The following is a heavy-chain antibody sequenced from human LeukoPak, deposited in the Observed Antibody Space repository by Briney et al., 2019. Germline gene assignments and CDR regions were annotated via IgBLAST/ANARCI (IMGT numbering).Heavy chain of an antibody. V-gene: IGHV3-7*03. CDR3: AKSLDYSNYNSLDY. Sequence: GGSLRLSCAASGFTFSRHWMTWVRQAPGKGLEWVANIKHDGSEKNYVDSVKGRFTISRDNAKNSLYLQMNSLRTEDTALYYCAKSLDYSNYNSLDYWGQGTLVTVSS. J-gene: IGHJ4*02. D-gene: IGHD4-11*01. CDR1: GFTFSRHW. CDR2: IKHDGSEK.